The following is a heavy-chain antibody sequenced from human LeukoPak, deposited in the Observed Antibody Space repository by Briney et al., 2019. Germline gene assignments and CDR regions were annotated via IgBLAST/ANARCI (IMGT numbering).Heavy chain of an antibody. D-gene: IGHD6-6*01. CDR3: ARGSIAARPQDWFDP. Sequence: ASLKVSSKASGYTFTGYYMHWVRQAPGQGLEWMGWINPHSGGTNYAQKIQGRVTMTRDTSISTAYMELSRLRSDGTAVYYCARGSIAARPQDWFDPWGQGTLVTVSS. V-gene: IGHV1-2*02. CDR2: INPHSGGT. CDR1: GYTFTGYY. J-gene: IGHJ5*02.